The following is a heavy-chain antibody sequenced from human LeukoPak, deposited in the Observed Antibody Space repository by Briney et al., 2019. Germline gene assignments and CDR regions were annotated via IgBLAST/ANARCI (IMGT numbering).Heavy chain of an antibody. J-gene: IGHJ4*02. V-gene: IGHV3-48*04. CDR1: GFTLSSYS. Sequence: GGSLRLSCAASGFTLSSYSMNWVRQAPGKGLEWVSYISSSSSTIYYADSVKGRFTISRDNAKNSLYLQMNSLRAEDTAVYYCMVRGVNIDYWGQGTLVTVSS. CDR2: ISSSSSTI. D-gene: IGHD3-10*01. CDR3: MVRGVNIDY.